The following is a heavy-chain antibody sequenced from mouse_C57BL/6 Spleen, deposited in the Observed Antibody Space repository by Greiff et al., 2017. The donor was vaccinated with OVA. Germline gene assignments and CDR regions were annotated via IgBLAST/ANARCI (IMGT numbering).Heavy chain of an antibody. Sequence: EVKLMESGGGLVKPGGSLKLSCAASGFTFSDYGMHWVRQAPEKGLEWVAYISSGSSTIYYADTVKGRFTISRDNAKNTLFLQMTSLRSEDTAMYYCARGAVVANAMDYWGQGTSVTVSS. V-gene: IGHV5-17*01. D-gene: IGHD1-1*01. CDR2: ISSGSSTI. CDR3: ARGAVVANAMDY. J-gene: IGHJ4*01. CDR1: GFTFSDYG.